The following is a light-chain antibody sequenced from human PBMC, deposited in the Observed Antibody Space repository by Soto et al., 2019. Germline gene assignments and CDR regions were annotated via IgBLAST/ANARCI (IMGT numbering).Light chain of an antibody. CDR2: DSN. Sequence: QPVLTQPPSVSAAPGQKVTISCSGSSSNIGSNHVSWYHQLPGSAPKLLIYDSNKRPSGIPDRFSGSKSGTSATLGITGLQTGDEADYYCGTWDSSLSVVLFGGGTKLTVL. V-gene: IGLV1-51*01. CDR1: SSNIGSNH. CDR3: GTWDSSLSVVL. J-gene: IGLJ3*02.